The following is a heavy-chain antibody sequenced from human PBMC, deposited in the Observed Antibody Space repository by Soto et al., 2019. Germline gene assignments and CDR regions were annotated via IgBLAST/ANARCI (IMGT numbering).Heavy chain of an antibody. CDR2: ISGSGGST. Sequence: GGSLRLSCAASGFTFSSYAMSWVRQAPGKGLEWVSAISGSGGSTYYADSVKGRFTISRDNSKNTLYLQMNSLRAEDTAVYYCAKVLYYYDSSGYYHDFDYWGQGTLVTVSS. J-gene: IGHJ4*02. CDR3: AKVLYYYDSSGYYHDFDY. V-gene: IGHV3-23*01. CDR1: GFTFSSYA. D-gene: IGHD3-22*01.